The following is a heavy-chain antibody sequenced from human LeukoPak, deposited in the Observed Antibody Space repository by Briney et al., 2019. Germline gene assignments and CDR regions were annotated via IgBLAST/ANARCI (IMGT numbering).Heavy chain of an antibody. CDR2: ISSSSNTI. D-gene: IGHD2-21*02. CDR3: ARAVTVVTRGGLVFDY. CDR1: GFTFSSYS. Sequence: GGSLRLSCAASGFTFSSYSMNWVRPAPGKGLEWVSYISSSSNTIYYADSVKGRFTISRDNAKNSLFLQMDSLRDEDTSVYYCARAVTVVTRGGLVFDYWGQGTLVTVSS. V-gene: IGHV3-48*02. J-gene: IGHJ4*02.